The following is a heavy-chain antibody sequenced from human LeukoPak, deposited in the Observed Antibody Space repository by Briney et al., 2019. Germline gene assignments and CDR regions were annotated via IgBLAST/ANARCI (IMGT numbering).Heavy chain of an antibody. Sequence: PGGSLRLSCAASGFTFSSYSMNWVRQAPGKGLEWVSHITASGTAMFYADSVKGRFTISRDNSKNTLYLQMNSLGAEDTAVYYCARGLKPGYYFDYWGQGTLVTVSS. J-gene: IGHJ4*02. CDR2: ITASGTAM. D-gene: IGHD1-14*01. CDR3: ARGLKPGYYFDY. CDR1: GFTFSSYS. V-gene: IGHV3-48*01.